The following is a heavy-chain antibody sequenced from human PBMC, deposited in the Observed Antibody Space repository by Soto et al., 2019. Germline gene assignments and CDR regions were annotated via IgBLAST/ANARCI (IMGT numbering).Heavy chain of an antibody. J-gene: IGHJ3*02. Sequence: RHSCTASGCTFNSYSRNSVRQTPGKGLEWVSSISSSSSYIYYADSVKGRFTISRDNAKNSLYLQMNSLRAEDTAVYYCARAPYCGGDCYPDAFDSWGQGKMVTVS. CDR1: GCTFNSYS. D-gene: IGHD2-21*02. V-gene: IGHV3-21*01. CDR2: ISSSSSYI. CDR3: ARAPYCGGDCYPDAFDS.